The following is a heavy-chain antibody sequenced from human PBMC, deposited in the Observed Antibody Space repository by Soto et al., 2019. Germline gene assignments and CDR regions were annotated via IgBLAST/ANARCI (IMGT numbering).Heavy chain of an antibody. Sequence: QVQLVQSGAEVKKPGASVKVSCKASGYTFTSYAMHWVRQAPGQRLEWMRWINAGNGNTKYSQKFQGRVTITRDTAASTASMVLSSLRSEDTAVYYCARDVGATGDWGQGTLVTVSS. V-gene: IGHV1-3*01. CDR1: GYTFTSYA. CDR2: INAGNGNT. D-gene: IGHD1-26*01. CDR3: ARDVGATGD. J-gene: IGHJ4*02.